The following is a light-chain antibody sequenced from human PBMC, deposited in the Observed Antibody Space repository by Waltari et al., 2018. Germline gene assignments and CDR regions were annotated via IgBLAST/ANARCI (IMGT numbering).Light chain of an antibody. CDR1: QGLSGS. J-gene: IGKJ2*01. CDR3: QQYYSTPYT. CDR2: AAS. Sequence: DIQMTQSPSSLSASVGDRVTITFRASQGLSGSLAWYQRKPGRAPKLLIYAASTLESGVPSRFSGSGSGTDYTLTINSLQPEDFATYYCQQYYSTPYTFGQGTKLEI. V-gene: IGKV1-NL1*01.